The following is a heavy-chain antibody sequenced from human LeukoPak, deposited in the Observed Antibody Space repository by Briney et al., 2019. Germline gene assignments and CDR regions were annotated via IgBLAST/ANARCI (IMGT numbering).Heavy chain of an antibody. D-gene: IGHD1-1*01. Sequence: GGSLRLSCAASGFTFSTYAMSWVRQAPGKGLEWVSGISGSGGSTYYADSVKGRFTISKDNSKNTLYLQMNSLRAEDTAVYYCAKDPQLERRPDDYWGQGTLVTVSS. J-gene: IGHJ4*02. CDR1: GFTFSTYA. CDR3: AKDPQLERRPDDY. CDR2: ISGSGGST. V-gene: IGHV3-23*01.